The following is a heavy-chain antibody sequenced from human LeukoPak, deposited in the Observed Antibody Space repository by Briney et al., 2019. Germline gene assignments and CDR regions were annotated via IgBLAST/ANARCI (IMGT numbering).Heavy chain of an antibody. CDR1: GFTFSSYG. V-gene: IGHV3-30*18. D-gene: IGHD4-23*01. J-gene: IGHJ3*02. CDR2: ISYDGSNK. Sequence: PGGSLRLSCAASGFTFSSYGMHWVRQAPGKGLEWVAVISYDGSNKYYADSVKGRLTISRDNSKNTLYLQMNSLRAEDTAVYYCAKADMTTVVTLAAFDIWGQGTMVTVSS. CDR3: AKADMTTVVTLAAFDI.